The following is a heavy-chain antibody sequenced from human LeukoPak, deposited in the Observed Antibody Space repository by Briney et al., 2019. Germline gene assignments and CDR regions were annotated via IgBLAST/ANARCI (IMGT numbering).Heavy chain of an antibody. CDR2: INHSGST. D-gene: IGHD3-22*01. CDR3: ARAARQGFTMIVVPFFYFDL. V-gene: IGHV4-31*03. J-gene: IGHJ2*01. Sequence: SETLSLTCTVSGGSISSSAYDWGWIRQHPKKGLEWVGYINHSGSTYYNPSLGSRVTMSVDTSKNQFSLKLSSVTAADSAVYYCARAARQGFTMIVVPFFYFDLWGRGTLVTVSS. CDR1: GGSISSSAYD.